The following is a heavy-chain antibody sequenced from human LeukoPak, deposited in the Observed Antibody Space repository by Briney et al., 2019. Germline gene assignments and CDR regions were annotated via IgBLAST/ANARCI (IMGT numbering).Heavy chain of an antibody. CDR2: IYISGST. CDR1: GGSISSGSYY. D-gene: IGHD3-10*01. Sequence: SETLSLTCTVSGGSISSGSYYWSWIRQPAGKGLEWIGRIYISGSTNYNPSLKSRVTISVDTSKNQFSLKLSSVTAADTAVYYCARGYGSGSRFDYWGQGTLVTVSS. V-gene: IGHV4-61*02. CDR3: ARGYGSGSRFDY. J-gene: IGHJ4*02.